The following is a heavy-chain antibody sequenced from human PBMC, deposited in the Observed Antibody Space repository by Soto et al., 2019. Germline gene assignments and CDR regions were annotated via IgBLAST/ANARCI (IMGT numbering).Heavy chain of an antibody. CDR3: ARWWSGSRQGFDP. V-gene: IGHV4-31*03. Sequence: QVQLQESSPGLVKPSQTLSLTCTVSGGSISSGDYYWSWIRQHPGKGLEWIGYIYYSGSTYYNPSLKSRVTISVDTSKNQFSLKLSSVTAADRAVYYCARWWSGSRQGFDPWGQGTLVTVSS. CDR2: IYYSGST. D-gene: IGHD3-3*01. J-gene: IGHJ5*02. CDR1: GGSISSGDYY.